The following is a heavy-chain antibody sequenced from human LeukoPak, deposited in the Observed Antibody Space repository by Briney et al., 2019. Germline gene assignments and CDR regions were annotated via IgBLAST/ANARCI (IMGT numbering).Heavy chain of an antibody. J-gene: IGHJ4*02. CDR3: ARTHGSSGWYPFDY. CDR1: GGSISSSSYY. Sequence: KSSETLSLTCTVSGGSISSSSYYWSWIRQPPGKGLEWIGYIYYSGSTNYNPSLKSRVTISVDTSKNQFSLKLSSVTAADTAVYYCARTHGSSGWYPFDYWGQGTLVTVSS. D-gene: IGHD6-19*01. CDR2: IYYSGST. V-gene: IGHV4-61*01.